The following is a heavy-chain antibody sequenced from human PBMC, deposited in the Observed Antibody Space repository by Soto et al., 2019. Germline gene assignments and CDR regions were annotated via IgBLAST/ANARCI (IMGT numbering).Heavy chain of an antibody. CDR3: AKRSAYYYDSSGY. D-gene: IGHD3-22*01. V-gene: IGHV3-23*01. CDR2: MSGSGGNT. CDR1: GFTFSSYA. J-gene: IGHJ4*02. Sequence: PAGSLCLSCAASGFTFSSYALSWVRQAQGPGLEWVSAMSGSGGNTYYADSVKGRFTISRDNSKNTLYLQMNSLRAEDTAIYYCAKRSAYYYDSSGYWGQGTLVTVSS.